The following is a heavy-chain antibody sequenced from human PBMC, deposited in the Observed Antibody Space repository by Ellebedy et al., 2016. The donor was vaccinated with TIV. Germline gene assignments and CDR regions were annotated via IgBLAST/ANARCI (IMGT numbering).Heavy chain of an antibody. D-gene: IGHD6-13*01. CDR2: VHYRGST. V-gene: IGHV4-59*08. Sequence: GSLRLSCTVSGGSISSYYWRGSRKTPGKGLEWIGYVHYRGSTNQNPSLKRRVSMSVDTSKNQLSLKVTSVTAADTAVYYGARHLGINTWYSYFDFWGQGILVTVSS. CDR1: GGSISSYY. CDR3: ARHLGINTWYSYFDF. J-gene: IGHJ4*02.